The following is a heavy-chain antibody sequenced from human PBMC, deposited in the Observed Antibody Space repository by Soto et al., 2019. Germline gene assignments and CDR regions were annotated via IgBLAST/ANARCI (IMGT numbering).Heavy chain of an antibody. V-gene: IGHV4-39*01. D-gene: IGHD2-21*02. CDR3: ARQSRSFCGGDCPPDS. J-gene: IGHJ4*02. Sequence: SETLSLTCTVSTDFFSSNTYYCGWIRQPPGRGLEWIGSVHYSGSTYYNPSFKGRVTISLDTSKNHVYLKLNSETASDTAVYSCARQSRSFCGGDCPPDSWGQRTLVAVAS. CDR1: TDFFSSNTYY. CDR2: VHYSGST.